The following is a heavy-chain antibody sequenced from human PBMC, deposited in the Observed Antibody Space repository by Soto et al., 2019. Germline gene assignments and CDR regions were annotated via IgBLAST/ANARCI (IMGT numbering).Heavy chain of an antibody. J-gene: IGHJ4*02. CDR2: IRDKPNSYTT. CDR3: IIVQGGYHLY. Sequence: HLVESGGGLVQPGGSLRLSCAASGFTFSATYMDWARQDPGKGLEWVGRIRDKPNSYTTDYAASVTGRFTISRDDSQSSVFLQMNSLKNEDTAVYYFIIVQGGYHLYWVQGTLVTVSS. CDR1: GFTFSATY. D-gene: IGHD3-10*02. V-gene: IGHV3-72*01.